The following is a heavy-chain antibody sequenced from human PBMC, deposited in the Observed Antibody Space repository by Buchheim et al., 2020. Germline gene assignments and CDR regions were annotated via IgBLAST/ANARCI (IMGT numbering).Heavy chain of an antibody. J-gene: IGHJ4*02. V-gene: IGHV4-59*08. Sequence: QVQLQESGPGLVKPSETLSLTCTVSGGSISSYCWSWIRQPPGKGLEWIGCIFYSGSTNYHPSLRSRVTMSVDTSKNQFSLKLTSVTAADTAVYYCARRGLAAAWFDYWGQGTL. D-gene: IGHD6-13*01. CDR3: ARRGLAAAWFDY. CDR2: IFYSGST. CDR1: GGSISSYC.